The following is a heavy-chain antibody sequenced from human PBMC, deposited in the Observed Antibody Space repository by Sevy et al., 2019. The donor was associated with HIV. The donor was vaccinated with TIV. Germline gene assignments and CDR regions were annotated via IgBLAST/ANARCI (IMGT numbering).Heavy chain of an antibody. J-gene: IGHJ3*02. CDR1: GYTFTSYY. CDR2: INPSGGST. Sequence: ASVKVSCKASGYTFTSYYMHWVRQAPGQGLEWMGIINPSGGSTSYAQKFQGRVTMTRDTSTSKVYMELSSLRSEDTAVYYCAGGPRVTIFGVVGGAFDIWGQGTMVTVSS. CDR3: AGGPRVTIFGVVGGAFDI. V-gene: IGHV1-46*01. D-gene: IGHD3-3*01.